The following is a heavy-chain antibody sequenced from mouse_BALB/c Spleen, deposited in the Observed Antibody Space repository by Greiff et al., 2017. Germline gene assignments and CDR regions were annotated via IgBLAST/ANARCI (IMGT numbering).Heavy chain of an antibody. CDR2: IYPGGGYT. CDR3: ARKGGSRGFDY. Sequence: VQLQQSGAELVRPGTSVKISCKASGYTFTNYWLGWVKQRPGHGLEWIGDIYPGGGYTNYNEKFKGKATLTADTSSSTAYMQLSSLTSEDSAVYFCARKGGSRGFDYWGQGTTLTVSS. D-gene: IGHD1-1*01. V-gene: IGHV1-63*02. CDR1: GYTFTNYW. J-gene: IGHJ2*01.